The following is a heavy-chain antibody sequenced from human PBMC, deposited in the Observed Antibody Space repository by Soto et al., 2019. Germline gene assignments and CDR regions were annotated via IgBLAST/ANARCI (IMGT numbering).Heavy chain of an antibody. D-gene: IGHD2-15*01. CDR3: ARAEVVVVAATSYFDY. Sequence: EVQLVESGGGLVQPGGSLRLSCAASGFTFSSYSMNWVRQAPGKGLEWVSYISSSSSTIYYADSVKGRFTISRDNAKNSLYLQMNSLRAEDTAVYYCARAEVVVVAATSYFDYWGKGTLVTVSS. V-gene: IGHV3-48*01. CDR2: ISSSSSTI. J-gene: IGHJ4*02. CDR1: GFTFSSYS.